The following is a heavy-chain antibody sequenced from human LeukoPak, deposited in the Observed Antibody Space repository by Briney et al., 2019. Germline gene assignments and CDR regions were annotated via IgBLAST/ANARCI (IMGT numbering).Heavy chain of an antibody. CDR2: FDPEDGET. CDR1: GYTLTELS. V-gene: IGHV1-24*01. CDR3: ATSNYYYDSSGYYIVY. Sequence: ASVKVSCKVSGYTLTELSMHWVRQAPGKGLEWMGGFDPEDGETIYAQKFQGRVTMTEDTSTDTAYMELSSLRSEDTAVYYCATSNYYYDSSGYYIVYWGQGTLVTVSS. J-gene: IGHJ4*02. D-gene: IGHD3-22*01.